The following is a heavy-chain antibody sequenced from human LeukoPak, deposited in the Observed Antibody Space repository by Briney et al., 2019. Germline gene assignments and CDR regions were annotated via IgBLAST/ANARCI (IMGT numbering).Heavy chain of an antibody. D-gene: IGHD6-6*01. CDR3: ARGEWSSSPFDY. J-gene: IGHJ4*02. Sequence: ASVKVSCKASGYTFTGYHMHWVRQAPGQGLEWMGWINPNSGGTNYARKFQGRVTMTRDTSISTAYMELSRLRSDDTAVYYCARGEWSSSPFDYWGQGTLVTVSS. CDR2: INPNSGGT. CDR1: GYTFTGYH. V-gene: IGHV1-2*02.